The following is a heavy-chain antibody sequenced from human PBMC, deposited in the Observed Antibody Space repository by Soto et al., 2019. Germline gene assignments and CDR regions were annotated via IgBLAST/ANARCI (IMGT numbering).Heavy chain of an antibody. CDR1: GGSISSYY. V-gene: IGHV4-59*08. CDR3: ASLSPYSSSWYDDAFDI. CDR2: IYYSGST. J-gene: IGHJ3*02. D-gene: IGHD6-13*01. Sequence: QVQLQESGPGLVKPSETLSLTCTVSGGSISSYYWSWIRQPPGKGLEWIGYIYYSGSTNYNPSLNSRVTISVDTSKNQFSLKLSSVTAADTAVYYCASLSPYSSSWYDDAFDIWGQGTMVTVSS.